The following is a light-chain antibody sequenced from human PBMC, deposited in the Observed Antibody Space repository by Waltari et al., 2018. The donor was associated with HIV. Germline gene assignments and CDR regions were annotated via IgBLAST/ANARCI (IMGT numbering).Light chain of an antibody. CDR1: QSIGTS. J-gene: IGKJ2*01. CDR2: EAA. V-gene: IGKV1-12*01. CDR3: QQANNFPHT. Sequence: DTQMTQSPSSVSASVEDSVPITCRASQSIGTSVAWYQQKPDRTPKLLIFEAARLQTGVPSRFSGSGSGTDFTLTITSLQPEDLATYYCQQANNFPHTFGQGT.